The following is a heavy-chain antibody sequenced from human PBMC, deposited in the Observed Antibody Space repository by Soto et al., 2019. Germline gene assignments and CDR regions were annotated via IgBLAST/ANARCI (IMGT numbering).Heavy chain of an antibody. CDR1: GGTFNSHT. Sequence: QVQLVQSGAEVKKPGSSVKVSCRAPGGTFNSHTISWVRQAPGQGLEWMGGIMPMFGVTNYARKLQGILTMTANESTTPSYMEVSGLPSEDTAVYYCAGEGVTSSMSLPWMGYHYYGLDVWGQGTTVIVSS. J-gene: IGHJ6*02. CDR3: AGEGVTSSMSLPWMGYHYYGLDV. V-gene: IGHV1-69*12. CDR2: IMPMFGVT. D-gene: IGHD2-2*01.